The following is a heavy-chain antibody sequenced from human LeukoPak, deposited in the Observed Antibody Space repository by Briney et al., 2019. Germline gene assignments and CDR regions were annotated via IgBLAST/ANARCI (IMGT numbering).Heavy chain of an antibody. J-gene: IGHJ4*02. CDR1: RFTFSNYW. CDR3: ARGGSRDGYNLNYFDY. Sequence: GGSLRLSCAASRFTFSNYWMGWVRQAPGKGLEWVANIKQDGSEKYYVDSVKGRFTISRDNAKNSLYLQMNSLRAEDTAVYYCARGGSRDGYNLNYFDYWGQGTLVTVSS. D-gene: IGHD5-24*01. CDR2: IKQDGSEK. V-gene: IGHV3-7*01.